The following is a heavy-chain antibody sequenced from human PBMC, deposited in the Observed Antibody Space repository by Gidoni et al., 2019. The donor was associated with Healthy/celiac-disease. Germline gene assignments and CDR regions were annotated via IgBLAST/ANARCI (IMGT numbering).Heavy chain of an antibody. CDR2: ISGSGDNT. Sequence: EVQLLESGGGLVQPGGSLRLSCAASGFTFSSSAMSWARQAPGKGLEWVSAISGSGDNTYYADSVKGRFTISRDNSKNRLYLQGNSLRVEDTAVYYCAKAPEYYYDSSDYFDYWGQGTLVTVSS. CDR1: GFTFSSSA. CDR3: AKAPEYYYDSSDYFDY. D-gene: IGHD3-22*01. V-gene: IGHV3-23*01. J-gene: IGHJ4*02.